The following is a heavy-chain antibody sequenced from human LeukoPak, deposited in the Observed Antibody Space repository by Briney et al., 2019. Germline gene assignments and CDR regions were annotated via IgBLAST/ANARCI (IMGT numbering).Heavy chain of an antibody. Sequence: SETLSLTCTVSGYSISSGYYWGWIRQPPGKGLEWIGSIYHSGRTFYNPSLKSRVTISVDTSKNQFSLKLSSVTAADTAVYYCARGTMTYYWGQGTLVTVSS. J-gene: IGHJ4*02. CDR2: IYHSGRT. CDR3: ARGTMTYY. V-gene: IGHV4-38-2*02. D-gene: IGHD3-22*01. CDR1: GYSISSGYY.